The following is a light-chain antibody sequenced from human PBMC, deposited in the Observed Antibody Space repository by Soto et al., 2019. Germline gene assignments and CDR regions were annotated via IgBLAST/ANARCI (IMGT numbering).Light chain of an antibody. V-gene: IGKV3-15*01. CDR1: ETFATN. Sequence: VMTQSPATLSVSPGERATLSCWASETFATNLAWYQQNPGQAPSLLIYGASTRATGLPARFSGSGSGTDFTLTISSLQPDDFATYYCQQYNNWPPWTFGQGTKVDIK. CDR3: QQYNNWPPWT. CDR2: GAS. J-gene: IGKJ1*01.